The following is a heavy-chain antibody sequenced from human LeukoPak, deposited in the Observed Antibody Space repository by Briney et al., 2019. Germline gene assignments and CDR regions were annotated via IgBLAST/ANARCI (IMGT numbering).Heavy chain of an antibody. V-gene: IGHV3-15*01. D-gene: IGHD6-13*01. J-gene: IGHJ4*02. CDR2: IKGKSDDEAT. Sequence: GGSLRLSCTASGFSFSNAYMSWVRQAPGKGLEWVGRIKGKSDDEATEYAAPVRGRFTLSRDDSKSTVYLQMGSLKTEDTAVYYCTFRGPLGYSSNWYYNFWGQGTLVTVSS. CDR1: GFSFSNAY. CDR3: TFRGPLGYSSNWYYNF.